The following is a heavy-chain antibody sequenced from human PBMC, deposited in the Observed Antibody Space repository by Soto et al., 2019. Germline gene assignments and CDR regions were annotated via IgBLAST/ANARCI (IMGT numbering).Heavy chain of an antibody. CDR3: ARDRYCSSTICYAGASGYYYRLAV. Sequence: QPGGSLRLSCAASGFTFSSYAMHWVRQAPGKGLEWVAVISYHGSSKYYGDSVKGRFTISRDNSKNTLYVEMNSLRAEDTAVYYCARDRYCSSTICYAGASGYYYRLAVWARGTTVTGS. D-gene: IGHD2-2*01. V-gene: IGHV3-30-3*01. J-gene: IGHJ6*02. CDR1: GFTFSSYA. CDR2: ISYHGSSK.